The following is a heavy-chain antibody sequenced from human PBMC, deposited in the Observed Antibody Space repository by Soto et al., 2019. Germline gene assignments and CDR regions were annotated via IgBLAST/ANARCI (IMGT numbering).Heavy chain of an antibody. CDR2: INSDGSST. J-gene: IGHJ4*01. CDR3: ARGIRNYYGSDY. V-gene: IGHV3-74*01. CDR1: GFTFSSYW. D-gene: IGHD3-10*01. Sequence: EVQLVESGGGLAQPGGSLRLSCAASGFTFSSYWMHWVRQASGKGLEWVSRINSDGSSTSYADIVKGRFTISRDNAKNTVYLQMNSLRAEDTALYYCARGIRNYYGSDYWGQGTLVTVSS.